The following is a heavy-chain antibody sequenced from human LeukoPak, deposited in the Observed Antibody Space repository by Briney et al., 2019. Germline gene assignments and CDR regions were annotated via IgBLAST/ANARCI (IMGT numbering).Heavy chain of an antibody. J-gene: IGHJ4*02. CDR1: GVSISSYY. V-gene: IGHV4-59*01. CDR2: ISHSGST. Sequence: SETLSLTCTVSGVSISSYYWTWIRQPPGKGLEWIGYISHSGSTKYNPSLKSRVTISIDTSKNQFSLKVRSVTAADTAVYYCARSYGSGSYFDSWGQGTLVTVSS. CDR3: ARSYGSGSYFDS. D-gene: IGHD3-10*01.